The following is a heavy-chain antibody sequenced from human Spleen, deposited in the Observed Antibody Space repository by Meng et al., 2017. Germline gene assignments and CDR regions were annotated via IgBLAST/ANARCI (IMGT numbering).Heavy chain of an antibody. Sequence: GGSLRLSCEASGFTFSSFEMNWVRQAPGKGLEWISYINSNGDITYYADSVRGRFTISRDNAKNSLYLHMNSLRVDDTALYYCARDGSYFDSSGPQPEFWAQGTLVTFPS. CDR1: GFTFSSFE. V-gene: IGHV3-48*03. CDR2: INSNGDIT. D-gene: IGHD3-22*01. J-gene: IGHJ4*02. CDR3: ARDGSYFDSSGPQPEF.